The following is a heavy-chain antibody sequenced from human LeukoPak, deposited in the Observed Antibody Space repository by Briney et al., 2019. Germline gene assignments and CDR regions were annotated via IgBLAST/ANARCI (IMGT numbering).Heavy chain of an antibody. Sequence: GGSLRLSCAASGFTFSGYWMSWVRQAPGKGLEWVANIKQDGSEKYYVDSVKGRFTISRDNAKNSLYLQMNSLRAEDTAVYYCAREWGYSYGSYYYYYYMDVWGKGTTVTISS. J-gene: IGHJ6*03. CDR3: AREWGYSYGSYYYYYYMDV. CDR2: IKQDGSEK. D-gene: IGHD5-18*01. CDR1: GFTFSGYW. V-gene: IGHV3-7*01.